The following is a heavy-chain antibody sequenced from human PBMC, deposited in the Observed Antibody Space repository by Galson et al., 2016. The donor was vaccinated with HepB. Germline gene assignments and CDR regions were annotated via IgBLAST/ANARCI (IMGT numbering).Heavy chain of an antibody. CDR2: ISSFGTTI. Sequence: SLRLSCAASGFTFNTYAMNWVRQAPGKGLEWISYISSFGTTIYCADSVKGRFTVSRDNAKNSVFLQMSSLRAEDTAVYYCARAPRRGAYGDQGWFDPWGQGTLVTVSS. CDR1: GFTFNTYA. CDR3: ARAPRRGAYGDQGWFDP. J-gene: IGHJ5*02. V-gene: IGHV3-48*01. D-gene: IGHD4-17*01.